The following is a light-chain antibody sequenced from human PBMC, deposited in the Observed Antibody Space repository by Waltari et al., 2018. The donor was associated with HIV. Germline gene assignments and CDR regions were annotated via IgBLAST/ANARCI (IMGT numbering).Light chain of an antibody. CDR2: EAN. Sequence: NFMLTQPHSVSESPGKTVTISCTRSSGSIASNYVQWYQQRPGSAPTTVIYEANQRPSGVPDRFSGPRDSYSNSASLTISGLKTEDEADYHCQSYDGNNHEVFGGGTKLTVL. V-gene: IGLV6-57*04. CDR1: SGSIASNY. CDR3: QSYDGNNHEV. J-gene: IGLJ2*01.